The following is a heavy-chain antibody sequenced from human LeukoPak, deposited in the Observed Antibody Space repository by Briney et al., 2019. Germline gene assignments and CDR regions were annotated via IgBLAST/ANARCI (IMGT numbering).Heavy chain of an antibody. D-gene: IGHD1-1*01. Sequence: SETLSLTCTVSGGSISNSYWNWIRQSPGKGLEWIGYINYSGSTNYNPSLKSRDTISVDTSKKQFSLKLSSVTAADTAVYFCARDPLSTNDFDIWGQGTMVTVSS. CDR1: GGSISNSY. CDR3: ARDPLSTNDFDI. CDR2: INYSGST. J-gene: IGHJ3*02. V-gene: IGHV4-59*01.